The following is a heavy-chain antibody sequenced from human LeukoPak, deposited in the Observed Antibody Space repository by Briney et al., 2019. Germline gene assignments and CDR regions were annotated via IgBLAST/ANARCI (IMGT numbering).Heavy chain of an antibody. D-gene: IGHD6-25*01. CDR3: ARERLDAFDI. J-gene: IGHJ3*02. Sequence: ASVKVSCKASGGTFSSYVISWVRQAPGQGLEWMGGIIPIFGTANYAQKFQGRVTIIADESTSTVYMELSSPRSEDTAVYYCARERLDAFDIWGQGTTVTVSS. CDR2: IIPIFGTA. V-gene: IGHV1-69*01. CDR1: GGTFSSYV.